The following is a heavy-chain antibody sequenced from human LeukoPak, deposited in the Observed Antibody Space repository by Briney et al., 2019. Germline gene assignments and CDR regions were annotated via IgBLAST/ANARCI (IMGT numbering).Heavy chain of an antibody. Sequence: PSETLSLTCAVYGGSFSGYYWSWIRQPPGKGLEWIGEINHSGSTNYNPSLKSRVTISVDTSKNQFSLKLSSVTAADTAVYYCARVPSAGIAAAGAYYFDYWGQGTLVTVSS. CDR3: ARVPSAGIAAAGAYYFDY. CDR1: GGSFSGYY. J-gene: IGHJ4*02. D-gene: IGHD6-13*01. CDR2: INHSGST. V-gene: IGHV4-34*01.